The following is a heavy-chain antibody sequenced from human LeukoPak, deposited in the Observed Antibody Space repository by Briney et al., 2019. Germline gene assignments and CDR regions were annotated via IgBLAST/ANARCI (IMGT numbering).Heavy chain of an antibody. CDR2: INPNSGGT. D-gene: IGHD2-2*01. CDR3: ARRLVVPAAAGVNWFDP. V-gene: IGHV1-2*06. Sequence: GASVKVSCKASGYTFTGYYMHWVRQAPGQGLEWMGLINPNSGGTNYAQKFQGRVTMTRDTSISTAYMELSRLRSDDTAVYYCARRLVVPAAAGVNWFDPWGQGTLVTVSS. J-gene: IGHJ5*02. CDR1: GYTFTGYY.